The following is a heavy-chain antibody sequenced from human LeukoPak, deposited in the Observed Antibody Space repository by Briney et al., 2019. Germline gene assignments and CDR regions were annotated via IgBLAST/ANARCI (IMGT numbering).Heavy chain of an antibody. D-gene: IGHD3-22*01. CDR2: ISAYNGNT. J-gene: IGHJ4*02. CDR3: ARETALDSSGYYGDY. Sequence: ASVKVSCKASGYTFTSYGISWVRQAPGQGLEWMGWISAYNGNTNYAQKLQGRVTMTTDTSTSTAYMELRSLRSDDTAVYYCARETALDSSGYYGDYWGQGTLVTVSS. V-gene: IGHV1-18*01. CDR1: GYTFTSYG.